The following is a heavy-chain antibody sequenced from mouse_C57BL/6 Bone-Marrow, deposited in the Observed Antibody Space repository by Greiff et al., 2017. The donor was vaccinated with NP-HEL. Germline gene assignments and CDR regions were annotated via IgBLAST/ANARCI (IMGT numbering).Heavy chain of an antibody. CDR2: ISYDGSN. CDR3: ARGYYGFAY. V-gene: IGHV3-6*01. D-gene: IGHD1-2*01. CDR1: GYSITSGYY. J-gene: IGHJ3*01. Sequence: DVQLQESGPGLVKPSQSLSLTCSVTGYSITSGYYWNWIRQFPGNKLEWMGYISYDGSNNYNPSLKNRISITRDTSKNQFFLKLNSVTTEDTATYYCARGYYGFAYWGQGTLVTVSA.